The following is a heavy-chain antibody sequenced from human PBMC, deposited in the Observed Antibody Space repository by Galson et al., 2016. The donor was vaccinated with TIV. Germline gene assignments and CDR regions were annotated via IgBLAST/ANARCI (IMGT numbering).Heavy chain of an antibody. J-gene: IGHJ2*01. V-gene: IGHV2-70*11. CDR3: ARTPYGDSFGLFCDL. CDR2: IDWDDDK. Sequence: PALVKPTQTLTLTCTFSGFSLTTSGMCVSWIRQAPGKGLEWLARIDWDDDKYYNIYLQTRLSISKDTSRNQVVLTMTDMDPVDTATYYCARTPYGDSFGLFCDLWGRGTLVSVSS. CDR1: GFSLTTSGMC. D-gene: IGHD4-17*01.